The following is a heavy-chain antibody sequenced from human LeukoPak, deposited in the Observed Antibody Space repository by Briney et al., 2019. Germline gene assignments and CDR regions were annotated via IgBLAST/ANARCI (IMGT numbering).Heavy chain of an antibody. CDR1: GGSISNYY. CDR2: IYYSGST. V-gene: IGHV4-59*01. J-gene: IGHJ4*02. D-gene: IGHD6-13*01. CDR3: ARDAWRGIAAAGSSFDY. Sequence: SETLSLTCTVSGGSISNYYWSWIRQPPGKGLEWIGYIYYSGSTNYNPSLKSRVTISVDTSKNQFSLKLSSVTAADTAVYYCARDAWRGIAAAGSSFDYWGQGTLVSVSS.